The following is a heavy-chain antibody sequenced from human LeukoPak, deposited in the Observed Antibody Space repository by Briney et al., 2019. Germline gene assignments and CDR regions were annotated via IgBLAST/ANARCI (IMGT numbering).Heavy chain of an antibody. D-gene: IGHD6-13*01. CDR1: GFTFSSYG. Sequence: PGGSLRLSCAASGFTFSSYGMHWVRQAPGKGLEWVAFIRYDGSNKYYADSVKGRFTISRDNSKDTLYLQMNSLRAEDTAVYYCAKDLGQLVGNFDYWGQGTLVTVSS. CDR2: IRYDGSNK. V-gene: IGHV3-30*02. J-gene: IGHJ4*02. CDR3: AKDLGQLVGNFDY.